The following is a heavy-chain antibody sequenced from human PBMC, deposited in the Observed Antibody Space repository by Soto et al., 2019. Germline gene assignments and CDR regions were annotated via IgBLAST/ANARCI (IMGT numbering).Heavy chain of an antibody. V-gene: IGHV3-30-3*01. Sequence: GGSLRLSCAASGFTFSRYAMHWVRQAPGKGLEWVAVISYDGSNKYYADSVKGRFTISRDNSKNTLYLQMNSLRAEDTAVYYCARVSGSGSYSTYGMDVWGQGTTVTVSS. D-gene: IGHD3-10*01. CDR3: ARVSGSGSYSTYGMDV. J-gene: IGHJ6*02. CDR2: ISYDGSNK. CDR1: GFTFSRYA.